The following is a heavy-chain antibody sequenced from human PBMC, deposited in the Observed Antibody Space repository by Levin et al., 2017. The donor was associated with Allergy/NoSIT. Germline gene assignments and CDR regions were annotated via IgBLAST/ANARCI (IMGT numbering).Heavy chain of an antibody. CDR3: AKGGGIAVAGTHYFDY. Sequence: GGSLRLSCAASGFTFDDYAMHWVRQAPGKGLEWVSGISWNSGSIGYADSVKGRFTISRDNAKNSLYLQMNSLRAEDTALYYCAKGGGIAVAGTHYFDYWGQGTLVTVSS. D-gene: IGHD6-19*01. CDR2: ISWNSGSI. CDR1: GFTFDDYA. V-gene: IGHV3-9*01. J-gene: IGHJ4*02.